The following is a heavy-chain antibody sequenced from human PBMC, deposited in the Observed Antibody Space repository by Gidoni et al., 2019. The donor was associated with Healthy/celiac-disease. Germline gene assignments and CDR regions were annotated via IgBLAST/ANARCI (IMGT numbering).Heavy chain of an antibody. CDR3: ARGAPTDIVVVPAASWGWFDP. Sequence: QVQLQESRPGLAKPSETLSLTCTVTGGSTSSYYWSWIRQPPGKGLEWIGYIYYSGSTNYNPSLKSRVTISVDTSKNQFSLKLSSVTAADTAVYYCARGAPTDIVVVPAASWGWFDPWGQGTLVTVSS. CDR1: GGSTSSYY. CDR2: IYYSGST. J-gene: IGHJ5*02. V-gene: IGHV4-59*01. D-gene: IGHD2-2*01.